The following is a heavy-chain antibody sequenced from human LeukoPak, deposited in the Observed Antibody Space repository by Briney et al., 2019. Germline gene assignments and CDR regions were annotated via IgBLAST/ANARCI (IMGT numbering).Heavy chain of an antibody. Sequence: GGSPRLSCAASGFTVSSNYMSWVRQAPGKGLEWVSVIYSGGSTYYADSVKGRFTISRDNSKNTLYLQMNSLRAEDTAVYYCARGLPGGYYYYMDVWGKGTTVTVSS. CDR2: IYSGGST. D-gene: IGHD2-21*02. V-gene: IGHV3-53*01. CDR1: GFTVSSNY. CDR3: ARGLPGGYYYYMDV. J-gene: IGHJ6*03.